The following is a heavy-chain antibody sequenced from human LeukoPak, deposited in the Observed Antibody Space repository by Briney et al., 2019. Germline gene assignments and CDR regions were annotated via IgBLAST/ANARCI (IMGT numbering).Heavy chain of an antibody. CDR2: ISSNGGST. V-gene: IGHV3-64*01. J-gene: IGHJ4*02. CDR1: GFTFSSYA. D-gene: IGHD6-13*01. Sequence: GGSLRLSCAASGFTFSSYAMHWVRQAPGRGLEYVSAISSNGGSTYYANSVKGRFTISRDNSKNTLYLQMGSLRAEDMAVYYCARRAAAGLYFDYWGQGTLVTVSS. CDR3: ARRAAAGLYFDY.